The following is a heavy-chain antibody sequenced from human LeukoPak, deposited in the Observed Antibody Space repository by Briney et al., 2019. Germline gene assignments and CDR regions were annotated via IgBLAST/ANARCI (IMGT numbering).Heavy chain of an antibody. V-gene: IGHV4-34*01. CDR2: INHSGST. CDR1: GGSFSGYY. CDR3: ARTATGYSSGWYFSPWFDP. D-gene: IGHD6-19*01. Sequence: SETLSLTCAVYGGSFSGYYWSWIRQPPGKGLEWIGEINHSGSTNYNPSLKSRVTISVDTSKNQFSLKLSSVTAADTAVYYCARTATGYSSGWYFSPWFDPWGQGTLVIVSS. J-gene: IGHJ5*02.